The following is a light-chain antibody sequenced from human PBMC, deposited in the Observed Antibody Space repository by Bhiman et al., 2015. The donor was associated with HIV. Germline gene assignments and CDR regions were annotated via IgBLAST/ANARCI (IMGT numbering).Light chain of an antibody. Sequence: QSVLTQPPSVSGTPGQMVTISCTGSRSNLGANHDVHWYQHLPATAPKLLIFENTNRPSGVPDRFSGSKSGTSATLGITGLQTGDEADYYCGTWDRSLSVVFGTGTKVTVL. CDR3: GTWDRSLSVV. CDR1: RSNLGANHD. CDR2: ENT. V-gene: IGLV1-51*02. J-gene: IGLJ1*01.